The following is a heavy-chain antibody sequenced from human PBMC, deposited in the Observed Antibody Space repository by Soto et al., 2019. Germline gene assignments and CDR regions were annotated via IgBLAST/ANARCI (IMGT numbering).Heavy chain of an antibody. J-gene: IGHJ4*02. CDR2: IFYLGNT. D-gene: IGHD3-10*01. CDR3: ARGRGTFDS. CDR1: GGSISSHY. Sequence: PSETLSLTCTVSGGSISSHYWSWIRQSPGKGLEWIGYIFYLGNTNYNSSLKGRITISVDTSKNQFSLKLTSVTAADTAVYFCARGRGTFDSWGQGTLVTVSS. V-gene: IGHV4-59*11.